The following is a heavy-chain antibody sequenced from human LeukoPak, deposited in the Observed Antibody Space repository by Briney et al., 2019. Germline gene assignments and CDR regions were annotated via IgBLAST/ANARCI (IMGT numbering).Heavy chain of an antibody. CDR1: GLTFSNYA. CDR2: ISYDGSRK. J-gene: IGHJ1*01. CDR3: AKGVVPAASSRNYFQH. Sequence: GGSLRLSCTGSGLTFSNYAMHWGRQAPGKGLEWVAVISYDGSRKDYTDSVKGRFTISRDNPKNTLYLQMNSLSAEDTAVYYCAKGVVPAASSRNYFQHWGQGTLVTVSS. D-gene: IGHD2-2*01. V-gene: IGHV3-30*04.